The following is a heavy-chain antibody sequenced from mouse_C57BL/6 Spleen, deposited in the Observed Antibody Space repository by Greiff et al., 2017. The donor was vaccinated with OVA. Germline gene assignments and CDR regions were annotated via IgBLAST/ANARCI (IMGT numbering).Heavy chain of an antibody. CDR2: IDPSDSYT. CDR3: ARWEDGYPYAMDY. CDR1: GYTFTSYW. Sequence: VQLQQPGAELVMPGASVKLSCTASGYTFTSYWMHWVKQRPGQGLEWIGEIDPSDSYTNYNQKFKGKSTLTVDKSSSTAYMQLSSLTSEDSAVYYCARWEDGYPYAMDYWGQGTSVTVSS. D-gene: IGHD2-3*01. V-gene: IGHV1-69*01. J-gene: IGHJ4*01.